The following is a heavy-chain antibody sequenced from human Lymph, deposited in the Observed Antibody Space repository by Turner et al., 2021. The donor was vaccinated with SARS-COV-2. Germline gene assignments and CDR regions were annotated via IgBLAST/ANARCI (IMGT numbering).Heavy chain of an antibody. CDR1: GGSISSYY. Sequence: QVQLQESGPGLVMPSETLSLTCTVSGGSISSYYWSWIRQPPGKGLEWIGYIYYSESTNYNPSLKSRVTISVDTSKNQFTLRLSSVTAADTAVYYCARGFDYWGQGTLVTVSS. J-gene: IGHJ4*02. CDR3: ARGFDY. CDR2: IYYSEST. V-gene: IGHV4-59*08.